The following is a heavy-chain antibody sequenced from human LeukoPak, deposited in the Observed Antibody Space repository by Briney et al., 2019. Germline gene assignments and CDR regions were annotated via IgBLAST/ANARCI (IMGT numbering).Heavy chain of an antibody. CDR1: GGSISSGGYY. Sequence: PSQTPSLTCTVSGGSISSGGYYWSWIRQHPGKGLEWIGYIYYSGSTYYNPSLKSRVTISVDTSKNQFSLKLSSVTAADTAVYYCARDRGGYDFRYFDLWGRGTLVTVSS. CDR3: ARDRGGYDFRYFDL. J-gene: IGHJ2*01. D-gene: IGHD5-12*01. V-gene: IGHV4-31*03. CDR2: IYYSGST.